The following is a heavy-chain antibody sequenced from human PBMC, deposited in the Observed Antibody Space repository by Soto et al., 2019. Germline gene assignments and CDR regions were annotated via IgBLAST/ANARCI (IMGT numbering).Heavy chain of an antibody. J-gene: IGHJ6*02. CDR1: GFTVSSNY. V-gene: IGHV3-53*01. CDR3: ASHHGYCSSTSCRTSYYYYGMDV. D-gene: IGHD2-2*03. CDR2: IYSGGST. Sequence: SLRLSCAASGFTVSSNYMSWVRQAPGKGLEWVSVIYSGGSTYYADSVKGRFTISRDNSKNTLYLQMNSLRAEDTAVYYCASHHGYCSSTSCRTSYYYYGMDVWGQGTTVTVSS.